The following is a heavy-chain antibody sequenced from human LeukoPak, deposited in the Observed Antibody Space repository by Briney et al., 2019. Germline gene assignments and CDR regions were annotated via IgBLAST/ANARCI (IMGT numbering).Heavy chain of an antibody. V-gene: IGHV3-53*01. CDR3: AKDLTAMITWGFLNI. D-gene: IGHD5-18*01. J-gene: IGHJ3*02. CDR1: GFTVSSNY. CDR2: IYSGGST. Sequence: GGSLRLSCAASGFTVSSNYMSWVRQAPGKGLEWVSVIYSGGSTYYADSVKGRFTISRDNSKNTLYLQMNSLRAEDTAVYYCAKDLTAMITWGFLNIWGQGTMVTVSS.